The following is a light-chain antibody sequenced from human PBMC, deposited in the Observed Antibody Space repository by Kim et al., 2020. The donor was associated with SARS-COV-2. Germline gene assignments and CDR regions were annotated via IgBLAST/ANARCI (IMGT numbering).Light chain of an antibody. J-gene: IGKJ1*01. Sequence: DIQMTQSPSSLSASVGDTVTITCRASQDIGNYLSWFQQKPGKAPKSLIYGASTLHSGVPSRFSGSGSGTDFTLTISSLHPEDFASYFCQEYQSYPWTFGQGTKVDIK. CDR1: QDIGNY. V-gene: IGKV1-16*01. CDR2: GAS. CDR3: QEYQSYPWT.